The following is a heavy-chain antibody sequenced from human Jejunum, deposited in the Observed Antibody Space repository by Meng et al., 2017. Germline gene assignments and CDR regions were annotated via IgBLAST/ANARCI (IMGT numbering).Heavy chain of an antibody. V-gene: IGHV4-61*01. D-gene: IGHD5-18*01. CDR3: ARGSRGYSYG. CDR1: GGSVSSGSYY. CDR2: IYYGGTT. J-gene: IGHJ4*02. Sequence: QGRLQESGPGLGRPSETLSLTCTVSGGSVSSGSYYWSWIRQPPGKGLEWIGYIYYGGTTNYNPSLKSRVTISADTSKNQFSLKLSSVTAADTAVYYCARGSRGYSYGWGQGTLVTVSS.